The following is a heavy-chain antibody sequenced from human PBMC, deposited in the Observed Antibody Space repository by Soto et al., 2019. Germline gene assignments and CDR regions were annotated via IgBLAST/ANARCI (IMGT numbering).Heavy chain of an antibody. Sequence: GGSLRLSCAASGFTFSSYAMHWVRQTPGKGLVWISRINSDGSSSSYADSVKGRFTISRDSSKSTLYLQMNSLRAEDTAIYYCAKSYYSVSGNSDYWGQGALVTVSS. CDR3: AKSYYSVSGNSDY. CDR2: INSDGSSS. D-gene: IGHD3-10*01. V-gene: IGHV3-74*01. CDR1: GFTFSSYA. J-gene: IGHJ4*02.